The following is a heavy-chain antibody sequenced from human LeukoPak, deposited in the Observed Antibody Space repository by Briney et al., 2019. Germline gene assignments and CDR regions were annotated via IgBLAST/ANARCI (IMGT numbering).Heavy chain of an antibody. V-gene: IGHV3-21*01. CDR2: ISSSSSYI. J-gene: IGHJ6*03. Sequence: GGSLRLSCAASGFTFSSYSMNWVRQAPGKGLEWVSSISSSSSYIYYADSVKGRFTISRDNAKSSLYLQMNSLRAEDTAVYYCARDGYCSSTSCYNRYYYYYYMDVWGKGTTVTVSS. D-gene: IGHD2-2*02. CDR3: ARDGYCSSTSCYNRYYYYYYMDV. CDR1: GFTFSSYS.